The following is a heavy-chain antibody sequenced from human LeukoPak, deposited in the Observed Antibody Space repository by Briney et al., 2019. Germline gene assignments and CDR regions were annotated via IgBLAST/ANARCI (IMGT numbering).Heavy chain of an antibody. CDR2: ISPKSGDT. Sequence: ASVKVSCKASGYTFSDYYMYWLRQAPGEGLEWMGRISPKSGDTNYAQNFQGRVTMTRNTSMNTAYMELSRLRSDDTAVYFCARGYCSGGSCYLVENWFDFWGQGTLVTVSS. J-gene: IGHJ5*01. V-gene: IGHV1-2*06. D-gene: IGHD2-15*01. CDR3: ARGYCSGGSCYLVENWFDF. CDR1: GYTFSDYY.